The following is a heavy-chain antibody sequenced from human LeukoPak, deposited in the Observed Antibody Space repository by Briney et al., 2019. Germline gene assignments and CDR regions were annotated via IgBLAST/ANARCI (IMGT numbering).Heavy chain of an antibody. CDR1: GFTFDDYA. V-gene: IGHV3-9*01. CDR3: ARAPGYSSGWYDY. J-gene: IGHJ4*02. D-gene: IGHD6-19*01. Sequence: GGSLRLSCAASGFTFDDYAMHWVRQAPGKGLEWVSGISWNSGSIGYADSVKGRFTISRDNAKNSLYLQMNSLRAEDTAVYYCARAPGYSSGWYDYWGQGTLVTVSS. CDR2: ISWNSGSI.